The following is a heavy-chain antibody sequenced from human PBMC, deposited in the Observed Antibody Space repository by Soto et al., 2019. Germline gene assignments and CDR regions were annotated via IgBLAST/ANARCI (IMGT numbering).Heavy chain of an antibody. CDR3: ARDRWNGDYYYYMDV. CDR1: GFTFSSYA. D-gene: IGHD1-1*01. J-gene: IGHJ6*03. Sequence: GGSLRLSCAASGFTFSSYAMHWVRQAPGKGLEYVSAISSNGGSTYYANSVKGRFTISRDNSKNTLYLQMGSLRAEDMAVYYCARDRWNGDYYYYMDVWAKGPRSPSP. V-gene: IGHV3-64*01. CDR2: ISSNGGST.